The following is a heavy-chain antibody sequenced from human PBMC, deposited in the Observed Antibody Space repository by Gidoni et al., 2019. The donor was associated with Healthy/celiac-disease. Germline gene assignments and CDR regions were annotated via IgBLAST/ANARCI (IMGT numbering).Heavy chain of an antibody. CDR3: TTRGTYYDILTGSPFDP. J-gene: IGHJ5*02. CDR1: GFTFSNAW. CDR2: IKSKTDGGTT. D-gene: IGHD3-9*01. V-gene: IGHV3-15*01. Sequence: EVQLVESGGGLVKPGGSLRLSCAASGFTFSNAWLSWVRQAPGKGLEWVGRIKSKTDGGTTDYAAPVKGRFTISRDDSKNTLYLQMNSLKTEDTAVYYCTTRGTYYDILTGSPFDPWGQGTLVTVSS.